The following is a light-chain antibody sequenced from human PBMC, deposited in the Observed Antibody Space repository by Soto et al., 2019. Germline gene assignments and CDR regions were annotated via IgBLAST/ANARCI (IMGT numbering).Light chain of an antibody. J-gene: IGLJ3*02. V-gene: IGLV2-14*01. Sequence: QSALTQPASVSGSPGQSITISCTGTSSDVGGYNYVSWYQQHPGKAPKLMIHEVSNRPSGVSNRFSGSKSGNTASLTISGLQAEDEADYYCSSYTSSSTRVFGGRTQLTVL. CDR3: SSYTSSSTRV. CDR2: EVS. CDR1: SSDVGGYNY.